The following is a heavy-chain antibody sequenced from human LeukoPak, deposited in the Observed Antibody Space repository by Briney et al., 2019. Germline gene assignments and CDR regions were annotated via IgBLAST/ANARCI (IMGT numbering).Heavy chain of an antibody. CDR3: ARHNYDILTGPYYYYYYMDV. Sequence: PSETLSLTCTVSGGSISSYYWGWIRQPPGKGLEWIGSIYYSGSTYYNPSLKSRVTISVDTSKNQFSLKLSSVTAADTAVYYCARHNYDILTGPYYYYYYMDVWGKGTTVTVSS. CDR1: GGSISSYY. CDR2: IYYSGST. D-gene: IGHD3-9*01. J-gene: IGHJ6*03. V-gene: IGHV4-39*01.